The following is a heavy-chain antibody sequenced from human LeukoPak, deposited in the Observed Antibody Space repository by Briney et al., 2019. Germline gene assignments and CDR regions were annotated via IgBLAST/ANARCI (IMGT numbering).Heavy chain of an antibody. CDR2: IYPGDSDT. CDR1: EYSFTNYW. J-gene: IGHJ4*02. V-gene: IGHV5-51*01. CDR3: ARRGGYNYGYFDY. D-gene: IGHD5-18*01. Sequence: GESLQISCKGSEYSFTNYWIGWVRQTPGKGLEWMGFIYPGDSDTTYSPSFQSQVTISADKSISTAYLQWSSLKASDTAMYYCARRGGYNYGYFDYWGQGTQVTVSS.